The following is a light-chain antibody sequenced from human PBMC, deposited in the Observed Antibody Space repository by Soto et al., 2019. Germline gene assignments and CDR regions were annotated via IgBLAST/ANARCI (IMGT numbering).Light chain of an antibody. J-gene: IGKJ1*01. CDR3: QQYGSSPPT. V-gene: IGKV3-20*01. Sequence: ETVMTQSPSTLSVSPGGRATLSCRASQSISDTLAWYQQKPGQAPRLLIYGASNRATGIPDRFSGSGSGTDFTLTISRLEPEDFAVYFCQQYGSSPPTFGQGTKV. CDR1: QSISDT. CDR2: GAS.